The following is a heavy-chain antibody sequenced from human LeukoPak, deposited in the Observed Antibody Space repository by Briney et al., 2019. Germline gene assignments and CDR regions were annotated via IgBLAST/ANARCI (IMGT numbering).Heavy chain of an antibody. V-gene: IGHV4-39*01. D-gene: IGHD3-3*01. CDR3: AGQIDRAQYYDFWSGPYYSDY. CDR2: IYYSGST. CDR1: GGSISSSSYY. J-gene: IGHJ4*02. Sequence: SETLSLTCTVSGGSISSSSYYWGWIRQPPGKGLEWIGSIYYSGSTYYNPSLKSRVTISVDTSKNQFSLKLSSVTAADTAVYYCAGQIDRAQYYDFWSGPYYSDYWGQGTLVTVSS.